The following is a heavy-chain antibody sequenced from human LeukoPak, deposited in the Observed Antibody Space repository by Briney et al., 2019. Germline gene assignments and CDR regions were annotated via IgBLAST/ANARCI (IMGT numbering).Heavy chain of an antibody. Sequence: PSETLSLTCAVYGGSFSGYYWSWLRQPPGKGREWIGEINHSGSTNYNPSLKRRVTISVDTSKNQFSLKLSSVTAADTAVYYCAREREQWLVRDRYFDLWGRGTLVTVSS. J-gene: IGHJ2*01. CDR3: AREREQWLVRDRYFDL. CDR1: GGSFSGYY. CDR2: INHSGST. V-gene: IGHV4-34*01. D-gene: IGHD6-19*01.